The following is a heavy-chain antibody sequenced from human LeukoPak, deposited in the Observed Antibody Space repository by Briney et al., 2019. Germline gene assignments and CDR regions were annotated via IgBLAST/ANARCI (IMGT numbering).Heavy chain of an antibody. D-gene: IGHD6-6*01. J-gene: IGHJ4*02. CDR1: EFTFSNHA. Sequence: PGGSLRLSCAASEFTFSNHAMTWVSQAPGKGLEWVSSISISGDRTYYADSVRGRFTISRDNSKNTLYLQMNSLGAEDTAIYYCANEIRPNDYWGQGTLVTVSS. V-gene: IGHV3-23*01. CDR3: ANEIRPNDY. CDR2: ISISGDRT.